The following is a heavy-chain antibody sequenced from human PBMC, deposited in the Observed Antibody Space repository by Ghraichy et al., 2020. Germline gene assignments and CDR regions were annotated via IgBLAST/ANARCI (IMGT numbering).Heavy chain of an antibody. V-gene: IGHV4-34*01. J-gene: IGHJ6*02. CDR1: GESFSNYF. D-gene: IGHD3-16*01. CDR3: ARAGVNVGGLSRYYDYYGLEV. Sequence: SETLSLTCAVYGESFSNYFWTWIRQTPGKGLEWIGEINHRGSTNYNPSLKSRLTVSVDTSLNQFSLKRTSVTAADAAVYYCARAGVNVGGLSRYYDYYGLEVWGHGTTVTVS. CDR2: INHRGST.